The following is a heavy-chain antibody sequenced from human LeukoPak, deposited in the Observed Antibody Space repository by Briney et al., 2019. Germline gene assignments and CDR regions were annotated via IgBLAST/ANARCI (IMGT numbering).Heavy chain of an antibody. V-gene: IGHV4-59*01. D-gene: IGHD3-22*01. CDR2: VFYTGST. Sequence: PSETLSLTCTVSGASMSSYYWNWIRHPPGKGLEWIGYVFYTGSTNYNPSLKGRVTISIDMSKTQFSLNLSSVTAADTAVYYCAGDDKDAFDIWGQGTMVTVSS. CDR3: AGDDKDAFDI. CDR1: GASMSSYY. J-gene: IGHJ3*02.